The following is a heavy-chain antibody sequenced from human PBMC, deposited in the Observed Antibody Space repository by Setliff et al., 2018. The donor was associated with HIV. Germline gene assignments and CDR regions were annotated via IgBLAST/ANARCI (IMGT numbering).Heavy chain of an antibody. V-gene: IGHV3-33*06. CDR3: AKDKGQKYADY. D-gene: IGHD3-10*01. Sequence: PGGSLRLSCVASGFTFESYAMHWVRQGPGKGLEWVAVIWFDGSVKFYAETGQGRFTISRDNSRRTLYLQINNVRVEDTAVYYCAKDKGQKYADYWGQGTMVTVSS. J-gene: IGHJ4*02. CDR2: IWFDGSVK. CDR1: GFTFESYA.